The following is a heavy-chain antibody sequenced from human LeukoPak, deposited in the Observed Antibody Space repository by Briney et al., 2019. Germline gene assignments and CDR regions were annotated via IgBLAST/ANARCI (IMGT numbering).Heavy chain of an antibody. J-gene: IGHJ4*02. CDR3: AKALVSVATSPDY. D-gene: IGHD5-12*01. V-gene: IGHV3-9*01. CDR2: ISWKSRSI. Sequence: GGSLRLSCAASGFTFDDYALHWVRQAPGKGLEWVSSISWKSRSIGYADSVRGRFTISRDNAKNSLYLQMNSLRTEDTALYYCAKALVSVATSPDYWGQGALVTVSS. CDR1: GFTFDDYA.